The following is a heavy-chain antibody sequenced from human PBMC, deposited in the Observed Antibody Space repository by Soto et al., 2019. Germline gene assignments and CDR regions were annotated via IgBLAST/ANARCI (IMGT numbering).Heavy chain of an antibody. D-gene: IGHD6-19*01. J-gene: IGHJ4*02. CDR2: IRISGSSSTSTT. CDR3: ARDGDSSCWTDFDY. V-gene: IGHV3-48*02. CDR1: GFMFSTYS. Sequence: VQLVESGGGLVQPGGSLRLSCAASGFMFSTYSMNWVRQAPGKGLEWISYIRISGSSSTSTTYYADSVKGRFTISRDNVKNSLYLQMNSLRDEDTAVYSCARDGDSSCWTDFDYWGQGTLVTVSS.